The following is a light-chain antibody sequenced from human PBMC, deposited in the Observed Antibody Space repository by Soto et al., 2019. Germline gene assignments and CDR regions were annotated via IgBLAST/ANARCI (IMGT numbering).Light chain of an antibody. CDR2: DAS. CDR1: QSISSW. V-gene: IGKV1-5*01. J-gene: IGKJ5*01. Sequence: DIQMTQSPSTLSASVGDRVTITCRASQSISSWLAWYQQKPGKAPKLLIFDASSLESGVPSRFSGNGSGTEFTLTISGLQPDDFASYYCQQYNSYSFGQGTRLEI. CDR3: QQYNSYS.